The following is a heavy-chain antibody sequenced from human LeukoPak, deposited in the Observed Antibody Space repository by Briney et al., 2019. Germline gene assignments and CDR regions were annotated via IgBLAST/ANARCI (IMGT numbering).Heavy chain of an antibody. D-gene: IGHD6-13*01. CDR3: AREGSAGTWYFDL. Sequence: ASVKVSCXASGGTFSSYAISWVRQALGQGLEWMGGIIPIFGTANYAQKFQGRVTITADESTSTAYMELSSLRSEDTAVYYCAREGSAGTWYFDLWGRGTLVTVSS. J-gene: IGHJ2*01. CDR2: IIPIFGTA. V-gene: IGHV1-69*01. CDR1: GGTFSSYA.